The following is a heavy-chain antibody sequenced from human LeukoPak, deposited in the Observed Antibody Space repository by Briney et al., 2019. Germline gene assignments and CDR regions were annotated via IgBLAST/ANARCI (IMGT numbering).Heavy chain of an antibody. CDR1: GFTFSSYS. D-gene: IGHD6-13*01. CDR2: ISSSSSTI. CDR3: ARDGIAAAGTRWFDP. V-gene: IGHV3-48*04. Sequence: GGSLRLSCAASGFTFSSYSMNWVRQAPGKGLEGVSYISSSSSTIYYADSVKGRFTISRDNAKNSLYLQMNSLRAEDTAVYYCARDGIAAAGTRWFDPWGQGTLVTVSS. J-gene: IGHJ5*02.